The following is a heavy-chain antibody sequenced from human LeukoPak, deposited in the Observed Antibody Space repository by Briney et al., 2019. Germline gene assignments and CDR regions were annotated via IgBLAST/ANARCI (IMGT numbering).Heavy chain of an antibody. CDR1: GFTFSRHW. V-gene: IGHV3-74*01. J-gene: IGHJ4*02. CDR2: INGDGSTT. D-gene: IGHD1-26*01. CDR3: AKRRLYTSGSYVLGY. Sequence: GGSLRLSCTASGFTFSRHWMHWVRQAPGKRLVWVSRINGDGSTTAYADSVKGRFTISRDNSKNTLYLQMNSLRAEDTAVYYCAKRRLYTSGSYVLGYWGQGTLVTVSS.